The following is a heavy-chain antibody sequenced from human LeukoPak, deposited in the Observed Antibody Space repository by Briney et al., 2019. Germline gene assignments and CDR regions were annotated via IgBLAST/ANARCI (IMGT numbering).Heavy chain of an antibody. Sequence: GGSLRLSCAASGFTFGSYAMSWVRQPPGKGLEWVSTISGSGGSTYYADSLKGRFTISRDNSKNTLYLQMNSPRVEDTALYYCAKDRLRYFDWLLSGLFDYWGQGTLVTVSS. CDR1: GFTFGSYA. V-gene: IGHV3-23*01. CDR3: AKDRLRYFDWLLSGLFDY. CDR2: ISGSGGST. D-gene: IGHD3-9*01. J-gene: IGHJ4*02.